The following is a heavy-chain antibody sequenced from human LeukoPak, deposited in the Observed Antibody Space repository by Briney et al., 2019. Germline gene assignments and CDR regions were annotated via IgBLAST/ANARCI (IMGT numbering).Heavy chain of an antibody. V-gene: IGHV4-30-4*08. D-gene: IGHD3-3*01. CDR1: GDSIGSYY. J-gene: IGHJ5*02. CDR3: AREHYYDFWSGYPNWFDP. CDR2: IYYSGST. Sequence: SETLSLTCTVSGDSIGSYYWSWIRQPPGKGLEWIGYIYYSGSTYYNPSLKSRVTISVDTSKNQFSLKLSSVTAADTAVYYCAREHYYDFWSGYPNWFDPWGQGTLVTVSS.